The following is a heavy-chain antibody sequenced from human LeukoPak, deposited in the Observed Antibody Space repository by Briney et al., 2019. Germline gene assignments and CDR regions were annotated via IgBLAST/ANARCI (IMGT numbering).Heavy chain of an antibody. V-gene: IGHV3-48*03. CDR1: GFTFSSYE. Sequence: GGSLRLSCAASGFTFSSYEMNWVRQAPGKGLEWVSYISSSGSTIYYADSVKGRFTISRDNAKNSLYLQMNSLKTEDTAVYYCKTDVFEQQLSLIDYWGPGTMVTVSS. CDR2: ISSSGSTI. D-gene: IGHD6-13*01. CDR3: KTDVFEQQLSLIDY. J-gene: IGHJ4*02.